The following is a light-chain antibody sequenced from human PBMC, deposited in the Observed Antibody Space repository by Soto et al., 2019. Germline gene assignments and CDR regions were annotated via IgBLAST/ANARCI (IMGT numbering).Light chain of an antibody. Sequence: DIQMTQSPSSLSASVGDRVTITCRASESIARHLNWYQQKPGKAPKLLIYAASSLQNGVPSRFRGGGSGTDFTLTISNLQPEDFATPYCQQSYSSLSITFGQGTRLQIK. V-gene: IGKV1-39*01. CDR2: AAS. CDR3: QQSYSSLSIT. J-gene: IGKJ5*01. CDR1: ESIARH.